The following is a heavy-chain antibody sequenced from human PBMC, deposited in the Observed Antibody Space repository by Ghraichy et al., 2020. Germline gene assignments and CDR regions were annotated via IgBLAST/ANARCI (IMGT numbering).Heavy chain of an antibody. CDR3: ARTADQYWGPGARWGDYYFDY. CDR2: IWYDGSNK. J-gene: IGHJ4*02. CDR1: GFTFSSYG. Sequence: GGSLRLSCAASGFTFSSYGMHWVRQAPGKGLEWVAVIWYDGSNKYYADSVKGRFTISRDNSKNTLYLQMNSLRAEDTAVYYCARTADQYWGPGARWGDYYFDYWGQGTLVTVSS. V-gene: IGHV3-33*01. D-gene: IGHD7-27*01.